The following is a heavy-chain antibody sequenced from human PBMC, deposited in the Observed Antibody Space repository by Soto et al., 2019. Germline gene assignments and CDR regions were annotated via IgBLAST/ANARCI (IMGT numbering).Heavy chain of an antibody. Sequence: TSETLSLTCTFSGCSISSSSYYWGWIRKPPGKGLEWIGSIYYSGSTYYNPSLKSRVTISVDTSKNQFSLKLSSVTAADTAVYYCARRGYCSGGSCYGPWFDPWGQGTLVTVSS. CDR3: ARRGYCSGGSCYGPWFDP. J-gene: IGHJ5*02. CDR2: IYYSGST. D-gene: IGHD2-15*01. CDR1: GCSISSSSYY. V-gene: IGHV4-39*01.